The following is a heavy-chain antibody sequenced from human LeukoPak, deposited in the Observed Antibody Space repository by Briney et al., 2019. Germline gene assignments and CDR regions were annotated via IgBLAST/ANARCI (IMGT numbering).Heavy chain of an antibody. CDR1: GGSISSGSYY. V-gene: IGHV4-61*02. CDR3: ARWAAAAVFDY. D-gene: IGHD6-13*01. CDR2: IYTSGST. Sequence: SETLSLTCTVSGGSISSGSYYWSWIRQPAGKGLERIGRIYTSGSTNYNPSLKSRVTISVDTSKNQFSLKLSSVTAADTAVYYCARWAAAAVFDYWGQGTLVTVSS. J-gene: IGHJ4*02.